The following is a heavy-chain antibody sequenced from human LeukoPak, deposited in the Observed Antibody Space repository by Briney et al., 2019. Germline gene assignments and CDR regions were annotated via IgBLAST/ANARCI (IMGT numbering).Heavy chain of an antibody. V-gene: IGHV7-4-1*02. Sequence: ASVKVSCKASGYTFTSYAMNWVRQAPGQGLEWMGWINTNTGNPTYAQGFTGRFVFSLDTSVSTAYLQISSLKAEDTAVYYCARGYCSGGSCSPNYYYMDVWGKGTTVTVSS. CDR1: GYTFTSYA. CDR2: INTNTGNP. D-gene: IGHD2-15*01. J-gene: IGHJ6*03. CDR3: ARGYCSGGSCSPNYYYMDV.